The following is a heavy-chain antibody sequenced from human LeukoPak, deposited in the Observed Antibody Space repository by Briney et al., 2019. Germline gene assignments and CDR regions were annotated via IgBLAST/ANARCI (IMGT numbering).Heavy chain of an antibody. V-gene: IGHV3-7*01. D-gene: IGHD3-22*01. CDR2: IKQDGSEK. CDR3: ARDRPLYYYDSSGYPYFDY. J-gene: IGHJ4*02. CDR1: GFTFSSYS. Sequence: PGGSLRLSCAASGFTFSSYSMNWVRQAPGKGLEWVANIKQDGSEKYYVDSVKGRFTISRDNAKNSLYLQMNSLRAEDTAVYYCARDRPLYYYDSSGYPYFDYWGQGTLVTVSS.